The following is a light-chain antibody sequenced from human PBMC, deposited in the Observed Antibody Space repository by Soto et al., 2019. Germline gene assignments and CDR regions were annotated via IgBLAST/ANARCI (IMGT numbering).Light chain of an antibody. J-gene: IGKJ1*01. CDR1: QSISSY. Sequence: ETVLTQSAATLSLSPGERATLSCRASQSISSYLAWYQQKPGQAPRLLIYDASNRATGIPARFSGSGSGTDFTLTISSLEPEDFAVYYCQHRSNWWTFGQGTKVEIK. CDR3: QHRSNWWT. CDR2: DAS. V-gene: IGKV3-11*01.